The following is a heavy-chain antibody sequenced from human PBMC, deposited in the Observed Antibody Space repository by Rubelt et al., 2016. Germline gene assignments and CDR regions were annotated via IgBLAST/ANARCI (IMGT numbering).Heavy chain of an antibody. D-gene: IGHD1-7*01. J-gene: IGHJ4*02. Sequence: ISAYNGNTNYAQKLQGRVTMTTDTSTSTAYMELRSLRSDDTAVYYCARDETGHVTGTTGGFDYWGQGTLVTVSS. CDR3: ARDETGHVTGTTGGFDY. V-gene: IGHV1-18*01. CDR2: ISAYNGNT.